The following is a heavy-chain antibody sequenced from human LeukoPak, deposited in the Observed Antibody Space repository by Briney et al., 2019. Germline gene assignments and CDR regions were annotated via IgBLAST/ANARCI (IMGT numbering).Heavy chain of an antibody. CDR1: GYTFTSYY. CDR2: INPSGGST. CDR3: ARDRSVVPLYYYYMDV. J-gene: IGHJ6*03. V-gene: IGHV1-46*01. D-gene: IGHD2-2*01. Sequence: ASVKVSCKASGYTFTSYYMHWVRQAPGQWLEWMGIINPSGGSTSYAQKFQGRVTMTRDTSTSTVYMELSSLRSEDTAVYYCARDRSVVPLYYYYMDVWGKGTTVTVSS.